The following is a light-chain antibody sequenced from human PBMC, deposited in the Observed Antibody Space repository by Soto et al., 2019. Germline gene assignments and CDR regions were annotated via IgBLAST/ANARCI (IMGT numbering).Light chain of an antibody. J-gene: IGKJ4*01. CDR1: QSISSY. Sequence: DIQMTQSPSSLSASVGYIVTITCRASQSISSYLNWYQQKKGKAPKLLIYAASSLQSGVPSRLSGSGYGTDFTITISSLQTEDFATYYCQQSYSTPLTFGGGTQVDIK. V-gene: IGKV1-39*01. CDR3: QQSYSTPLT. CDR2: AAS.